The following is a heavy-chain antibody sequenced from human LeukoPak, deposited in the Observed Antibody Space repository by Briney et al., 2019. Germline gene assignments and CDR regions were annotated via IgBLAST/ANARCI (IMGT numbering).Heavy chain of an antibody. D-gene: IGHD3-10*01. J-gene: IGHJ4*02. V-gene: IGHV4-59*01. CDR3: ARVGKAWFGELLPIDY. CDR1: GDSINSYY. CDR2: IYYSGST. Sequence: PSETLSLTCTVSGDSINSYYWSWIRQPPGKGLEWIGYIYYSGSTNCNPSLKSRVTISVGTSKNQFSLKLRSVTAADTAVYYCARVGKAWFGELLPIDYWGQGTLVTVSS.